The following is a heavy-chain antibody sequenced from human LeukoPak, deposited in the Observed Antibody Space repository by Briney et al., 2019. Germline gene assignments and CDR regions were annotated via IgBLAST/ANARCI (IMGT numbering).Heavy chain of an antibody. Sequence: SETLSLTCAVYGGSFSGYYWSWIRQPPGKGLEWIGEINHSGSTNYNPSLKSRVTISVDTSKNQFSLKLSSVTAADTAVYYCARRIGLLWFGELPDFDYWGQGTLVTVSS. V-gene: IGHV4-34*01. CDR3: ARRIGLLWFGELPDFDY. CDR2: INHSGST. D-gene: IGHD3-10*01. J-gene: IGHJ4*02. CDR1: GGSFSGYY.